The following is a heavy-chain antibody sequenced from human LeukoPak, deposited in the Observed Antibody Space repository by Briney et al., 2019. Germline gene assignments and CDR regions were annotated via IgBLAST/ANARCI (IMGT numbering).Heavy chain of an antibody. CDR3: ARGITALDY. V-gene: IGHV3-11*04. CDR1: GFTFSDYY. J-gene: IGHJ4*02. D-gene: IGHD3-16*01. Sequence: PGGSLRLSCAASGFTFSDYYMSWIRQAPGKGLEWVSYISSTGSTTYYADSVKGRFTISRDAAKNSLYLQMNSLKDADSAVYFCARGITALDYWGQGTLVTVSS. CDR2: ISSTGSTT.